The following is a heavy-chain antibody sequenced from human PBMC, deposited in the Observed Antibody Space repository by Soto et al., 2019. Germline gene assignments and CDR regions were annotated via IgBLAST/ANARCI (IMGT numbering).Heavy chain of an antibody. V-gene: IGHV3-72*01. CDR3: VRDTYFSDSSSYTRCFDF. Sequence: EVQLVESGGGLVQPGGSLRLYCSVSGFTLSDHYIDWVRQAPGTGLEWVGRSRNQANGYSTIYAASVKGRFTTSRDDSKTLVYLQMESLRTEDTAVYYCVRDTYFSDSSSYTRCFDFWGQGALVTVSS. CDR1: GFTLSDHY. D-gene: IGHD3-22*01. CDR2: SRNQANGYST. J-gene: IGHJ4*02.